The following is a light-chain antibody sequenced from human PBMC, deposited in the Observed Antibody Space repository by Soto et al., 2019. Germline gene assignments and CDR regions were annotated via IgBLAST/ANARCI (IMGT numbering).Light chain of an antibody. CDR3: QLYANLLLT. V-gene: IGKV1-33*01. CDR2: DAS. CDR1: QDISNY. J-gene: IGKJ4*01. Sequence: TQESQSAYSLCASVGDRVTITCQASQDISNYLNWYQQKPGKAPKLLIYDASNLETGVPSRFSGSGSGTDFTFTISILKPEDMVTYYWQLYANLLLTCAGGTKVDIK.